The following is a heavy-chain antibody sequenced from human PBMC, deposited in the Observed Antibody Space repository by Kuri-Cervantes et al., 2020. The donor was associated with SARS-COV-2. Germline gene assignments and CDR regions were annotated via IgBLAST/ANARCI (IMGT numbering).Heavy chain of an antibody. CDR2: ISYRGNS. V-gene: IGHV4-39*01. CDR3: VSLPYDFWIGYRMEGYYLRGMDV. Sequence: SETLSLTCTVSGGSISSRNYHWGWIRQPPGKGLEWIASISYRGNSYYNPSLKGRVTMSVETSKNQFSLNLSSVTAADTAVYFCVSLPYDFWIGYRMEGYYLRGMDVWGQGTTVTVSS. J-gene: IGHJ6*02. CDR1: GGSISSRNYH. D-gene: IGHD3-3*01.